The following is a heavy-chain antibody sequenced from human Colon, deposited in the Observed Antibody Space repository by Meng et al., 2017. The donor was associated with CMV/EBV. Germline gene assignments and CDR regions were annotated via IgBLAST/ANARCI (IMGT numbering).Heavy chain of an antibody. CDR3: AKDISPVGGAAGYHGMDV. J-gene: IGHJ6*02. V-gene: IGHV3-9*01. CDR1: GFTFSDYA. D-gene: IGHD1-26*01. Sequence: GGSLRLSCAVSGFTFSDYAMHWVRQGPGKGLEWVASITWNGAKTGHVDSVEGRFTISRDNARDSLYLQMDGLRAEDTALYYCAKDISPVGGAAGYHGMDVWGQGTTVTVSS. CDR2: ITWNGAKT.